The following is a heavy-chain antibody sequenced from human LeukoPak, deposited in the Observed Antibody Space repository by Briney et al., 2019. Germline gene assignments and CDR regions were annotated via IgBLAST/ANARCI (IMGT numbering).Heavy chain of an antibody. J-gene: IGHJ4*02. V-gene: IGHV3-48*04. D-gene: IGHD5-24*01. Sequence: GGSLRLSCAASGFTFSSYGMHWVRQAPGKGLEWVSYISSSGSTIYYADSVKGRFTISRDNAKNSLYLQMNSLRAEDTAVYYCARDGYTLTYFDYWGQGTLVTVSS. CDR3: ARDGYTLTYFDY. CDR1: GFTFSSYG. CDR2: ISSSGSTI.